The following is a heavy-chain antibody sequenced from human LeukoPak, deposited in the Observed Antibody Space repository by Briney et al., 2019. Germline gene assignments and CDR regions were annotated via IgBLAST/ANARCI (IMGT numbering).Heavy chain of an antibody. D-gene: IGHD2/OR15-2a*01. Sequence: SSETLSLTCAVYGGSFSGYHWSWIRQPPGKGLEWIGEINHSGSTNYNPSLKSRVTISVDTSKNQFSLKLSSVTAADTAVYYCAGHHPRNTVDFWGQGTLVTVSS. CDR2: INHSGST. CDR3: AGHHPRNTVDF. V-gene: IGHV4-34*01. J-gene: IGHJ4*02. CDR1: GGSFSGYH.